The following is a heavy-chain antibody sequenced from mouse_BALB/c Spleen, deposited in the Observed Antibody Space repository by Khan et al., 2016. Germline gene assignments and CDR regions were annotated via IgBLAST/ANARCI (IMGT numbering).Heavy chain of an antibody. CDR3: PRNWDVGFDY. CDR2: INPDSSTI. V-gene: IGHV4-1*02. Sequence: EVQLLEPGGGLVQPGGSLKLSCTTSGFDFSRYWMSWVRQPPGRGLEWIGDINPDSSTINYPPSLKDQFIISRDNANNTLYLQMSKVRSEDTALYYCPRNWDVGFDYWSQDTTLTVSS. J-gene: IGHJ2*01. CDR1: GFDFSRYW. D-gene: IGHD4-1*01.